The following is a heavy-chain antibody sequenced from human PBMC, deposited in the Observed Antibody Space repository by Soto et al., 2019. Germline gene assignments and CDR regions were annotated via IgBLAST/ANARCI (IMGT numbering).Heavy chain of an antibody. V-gene: IGHV4-34*01. CDR3: ASGATWGTGYNWLDP. CDR1: GGSFSGYY. J-gene: IGHJ5*02. CDR2: INHSGST. Sequence: QVQLQQWGAGLLKPSETLSLTCAVYGGSFSGYYWSWIRQPPGKGLEWIGEINHSGSTNYNPSLKSRVTISVDMSKNQFSLKLSSVTAADTAVYYCASGATWGTGYNWLDPWGQGTLVTVSS. D-gene: IGHD3-16*01.